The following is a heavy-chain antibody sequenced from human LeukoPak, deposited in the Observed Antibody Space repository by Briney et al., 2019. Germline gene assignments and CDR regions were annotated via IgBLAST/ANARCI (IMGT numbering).Heavy chain of an antibody. CDR1: GYSISSGYY. J-gene: IGHJ5*02. CDR2: IYHSGST. CDR3: VRDGGDYDTGNWFDP. D-gene: IGHD4-17*01. V-gene: IGHV4-38-2*02. Sequence: SETLSLTCTVSGYSISSGYYWGWIRQPPGKGLEWIGTIYHSGSTYYNPSLKSRVTISVDTSKNQFSLKLSSVTAADTAVYYCVRDGGDYDTGNWFDPWGQGTLVTVSS.